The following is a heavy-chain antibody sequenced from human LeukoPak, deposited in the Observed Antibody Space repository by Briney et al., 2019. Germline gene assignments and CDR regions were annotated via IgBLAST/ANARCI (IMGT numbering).Heavy chain of an antibody. V-gene: IGHV3-23*01. CDR1: GFTFSSYA. J-gene: IGHJ4*02. CDR3: AKLLGSGSGSPIDY. CDR2: ISAGGGST. D-gene: IGHD6-19*01. Sequence: GGSLRLSCAASGFTFSSYAMSWVRQAPGKGLEWVSSISAGGGSTYYADSVKGRFTISRDNSKNTLYLQMNSLRAEDTAIYYCAKLLGSGSGSPIDYWGQGTLVTVSS.